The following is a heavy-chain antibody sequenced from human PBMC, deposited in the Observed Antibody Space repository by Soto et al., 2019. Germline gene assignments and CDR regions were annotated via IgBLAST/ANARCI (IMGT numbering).Heavy chain of an antibody. D-gene: IGHD4-17*01. CDR1: GGSISSYY. CDR3: ARENYGDYVGFDP. V-gene: IGHV4-59*01. Sequence: QVRLQESGPGLVKPSETLSLTCTVSGGSISSYYWSWIRQPPGKGLEWIGYIYYSGSTNYNPSLKSRVTISVDTSKNQFSLKLSSVTAADTAVYYCARENYGDYVGFDPWGQGTLVTVSS. CDR2: IYYSGST. J-gene: IGHJ5*02.